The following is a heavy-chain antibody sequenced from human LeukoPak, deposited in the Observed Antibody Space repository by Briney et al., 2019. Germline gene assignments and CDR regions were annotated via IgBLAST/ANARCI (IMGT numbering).Heavy chain of an antibody. V-gene: IGHV3-11*06. CDR1: GFTFTDHY. CDR3: AREKLSFFDSSGYFDH. D-gene: IGHD3-22*01. J-gene: IGHJ4*02. Sequence: GGSLRLSCAASGFTFTDHYISWIRQAPGKGLEWISYISSSGSYTNHADSVRGRFTISRDNAKNSLFLQMSRLRAEDTAVYYCAREKLSFFDSSGYFDHWGQGTLVTVSS. CDR2: ISSSGSYT.